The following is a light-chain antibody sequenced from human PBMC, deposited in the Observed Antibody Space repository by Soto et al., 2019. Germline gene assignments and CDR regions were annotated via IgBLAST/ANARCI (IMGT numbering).Light chain of an antibody. CDR1: SSNLGAGFE. CDR2: GNR. CDR3: QSYDSSLSGVV. J-gene: IGLJ2*01. Sequence: QSVLTQPPSVSGAPGQRVAISCTGSSSNLGAGFEVHWYQQFPGTAPKLLIYGNRHRPSGVPDRFSGSKSGTSASLAISGLQAEDEADYYCQSYDSSLSGVVFGGGTKLTVL. V-gene: IGLV1-40*01.